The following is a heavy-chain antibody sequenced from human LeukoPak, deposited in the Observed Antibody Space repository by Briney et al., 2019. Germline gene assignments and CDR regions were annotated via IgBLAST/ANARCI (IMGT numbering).Heavy chain of an antibody. D-gene: IGHD2-2*03. CDR2: ISSSGRTI. V-gene: IGHV3-48*03. CDR1: GFSLSNYA. J-gene: IGHJ6*02. Sequence: GSLRLSCAAPGFSLSNYAVSWVPQGPRKGLGSVSYISSSGRTIFSADSVKGRFTISRDSAKNSLYLQMNSLRAEDTAVYHCARGDGYCSSTSCYAGPSYGLDVWGQGTTVTVSS. CDR3: ARGDGYCSSTSCYAGPSYGLDV.